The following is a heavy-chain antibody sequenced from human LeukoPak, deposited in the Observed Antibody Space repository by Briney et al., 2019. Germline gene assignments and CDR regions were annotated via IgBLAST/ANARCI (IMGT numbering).Heavy chain of an antibody. J-gene: IGHJ3*02. CDR2: ISSSGSTI. Sequence: GGSLRLSCAASGFTFSDYYMSWIRQAPGKGLEWVSYISSSGSTIYYADSVRGRFTISRDNAKNSLYLQMNSLRAEDTAVYYCARRRQTPRSSSDAFDIWGQGTMVTVSS. CDR3: ARRRQTPRSSSDAFDI. CDR1: GFTFSDYY. D-gene: IGHD6-6*01. V-gene: IGHV3-11*01.